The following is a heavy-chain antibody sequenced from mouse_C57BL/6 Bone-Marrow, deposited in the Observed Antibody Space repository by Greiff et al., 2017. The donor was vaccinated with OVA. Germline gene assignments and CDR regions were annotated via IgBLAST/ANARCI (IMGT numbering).Heavy chain of an antibody. Sequence: SGASVKISCKASGYAFSSYWMNWVKQRPGKGLEWIGQIYPGDGDTNYNGKFKGKATLTADKSSSTAYMQLSSLTSEDSAVYFCARRGANWALFAYWGQGTLVTVSA. J-gene: IGHJ3*01. CDR1: GYAFSSYW. V-gene: IGHV1-80*01. CDR3: ARRGANWALFAY. D-gene: IGHD4-1*01. CDR2: IYPGDGDT.